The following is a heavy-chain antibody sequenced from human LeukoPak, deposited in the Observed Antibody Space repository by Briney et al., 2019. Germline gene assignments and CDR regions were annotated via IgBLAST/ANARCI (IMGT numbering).Heavy chain of an antibody. CDR2: ISSSSSYI. CDR1: GFTFSSYS. V-gene: IGHV3-21*04. J-gene: IGHJ4*02. CDR3: AKDAQGRARFGEFDY. Sequence: GGSLRLSCAASGFTFSSYSMNWVRQAPGKGLEWVSSISSSSSYIYYADSVKGRFTISRDNAKNSLYLQMNSLRAEDTAVYYCAKDAQGRARFGEFDYWGQGTLVTVSS. D-gene: IGHD3-10*01.